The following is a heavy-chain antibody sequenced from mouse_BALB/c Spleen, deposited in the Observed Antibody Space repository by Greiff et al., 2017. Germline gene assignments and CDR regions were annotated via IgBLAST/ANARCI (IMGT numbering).Heavy chain of an antibody. CDR1: GYSITSDYA. CDR2: ISYSGST. Sequence: EVQLQESGPGLVKPSQSLSLTCTVTGYSITSDYAWNWIRQFPGNKLEWMGYISYSGSTSYNPSLKSRISITRDTSKNQFFLQLNSVTTEDTATYYCARCHRAMDYWGQGTSVTVSS. CDR3: ARCHRAMDY. J-gene: IGHJ4*01. V-gene: IGHV3-2*02.